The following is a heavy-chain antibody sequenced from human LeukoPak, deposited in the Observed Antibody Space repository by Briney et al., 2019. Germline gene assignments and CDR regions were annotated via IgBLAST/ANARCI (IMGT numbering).Heavy chain of an antibody. J-gene: IGHJ4*02. V-gene: IGHV3-23*01. Sequence: GGSLRLSRAPSGFTLSSYAMSSVPQAPRAGLEGGSGNSGSGGSTYYTDSVKGRFTISRDNPKNTLSPEMNSLRADDTGVYYCARHLGSTGYYFGYWGQGALVTVSS. CDR2: NSGSGGST. D-gene: IGHD3-22*01. CDR1: GFTLSSYA. CDR3: ARHLGSTGYYFGY.